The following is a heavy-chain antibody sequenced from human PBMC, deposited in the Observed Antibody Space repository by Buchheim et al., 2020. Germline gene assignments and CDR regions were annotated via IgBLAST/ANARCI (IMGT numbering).Heavy chain of an antibody. Sequence: VQLLESGGGLVQPGGSLRLSCAASGFTFSSYAMSWVRQAPGKGLEWVAVISYDGSNKYYADSVKGRFTISRDNSKNTLYLQMNSLRAEDTAVYYCARGGYGSGSYYNVTFDYWGQGTL. CDR2: ISYDGSNK. V-gene: IGHV3-30-3*01. J-gene: IGHJ4*02. CDR1: GFTFSSYA. D-gene: IGHD3-10*01. CDR3: ARGGYGSGSYYNVTFDY.